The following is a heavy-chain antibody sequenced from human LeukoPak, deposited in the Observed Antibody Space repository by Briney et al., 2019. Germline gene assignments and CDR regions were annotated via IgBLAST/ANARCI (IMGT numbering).Heavy chain of an antibody. CDR3: ARLVIRFGELFLDY. Sequence: SETLSLTCTVSGGSISSSSYYWGWIRQPPGKGLEWIGSIYYSGSTYYNPSLKSRVTISVDTSKNQFSLKLSSVTAADTAVYYCARLVIRFGELFLDYWGQGTLVTVSS. CDR1: GGSISSSSYY. V-gene: IGHV4-39*07. J-gene: IGHJ4*02. CDR2: IYYSGST. D-gene: IGHD3-10*01.